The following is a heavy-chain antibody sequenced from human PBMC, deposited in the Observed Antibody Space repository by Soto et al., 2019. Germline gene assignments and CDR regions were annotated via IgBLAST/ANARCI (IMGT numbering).Heavy chain of an antibody. CDR1: GFTFSSYA. J-gene: IGHJ4*02. V-gene: IGHV3-64*01. Sequence: GGSLRLSCAASGFTFSSYAMHWVRQAPGKGLEYVSVINSNGGSTYYANSVKGRFTISRDNSKNTLYLQMGSLRAEDMAVYYCARTSGYAFDYWGQGTLVTVSS. CDR3: ARTSGYAFDY. D-gene: IGHD5-12*01. CDR2: INSNGGST.